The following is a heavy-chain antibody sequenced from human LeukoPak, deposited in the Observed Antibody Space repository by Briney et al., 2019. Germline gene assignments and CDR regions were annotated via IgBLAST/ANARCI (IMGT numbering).Heavy chain of an antibody. V-gene: IGHV1-46*01. CDR2: INPSGGST. J-gene: IGHJ4*02. D-gene: IGHD6-19*01. Sequence: GASVKVSCKASGYSFTSYHMHWVRQAPGQGLEWMGIINPSGGSTSYAQKFQGRVTMTRDTSTSTVYMELSSLRSEDTAVYYCATRGGYCSGWAYWGQGTLVTVSS. CDR1: GYSFTSYH. CDR3: ATRGGYCSGWAY.